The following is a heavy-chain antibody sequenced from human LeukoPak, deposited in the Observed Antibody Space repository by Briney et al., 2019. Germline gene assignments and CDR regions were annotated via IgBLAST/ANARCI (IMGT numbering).Heavy chain of an antibody. D-gene: IGHD1-26*01. J-gene: IGHJ4*02. CDR3: ARDYQMSGTYSYYFDY. Sequence: PSETLSLTCTVSGGSISGDYWSWIRQPPGKGLEWIGYIYYSGITNYNPSLKSRVTISVDTSKNQFSLKLSSVTAADTAMYYCARDYQMSGTYSYYFDYWGQGTLVTVSS. V-gene: IGHV4-59*01. CDR2: IYYSGIT. CDR1: GGSISGDY.